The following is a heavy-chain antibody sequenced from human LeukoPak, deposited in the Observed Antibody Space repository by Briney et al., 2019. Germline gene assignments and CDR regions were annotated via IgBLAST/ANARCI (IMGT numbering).Heavy chain of an antibody. V-gene: IGHV5-51*01. CDR3: ARQDATVVQGNIISDYFDH. CDR2: IYPDDSDT. CDR1: GYTFTNYW. Sequence: GESLKISCKGLGYTFTNYWIGWVRQMPGKGLEWMGIIYPDDSDTRYGPSFQGQVIISADKSISTAYLQWSSLNASDSAMYYCARQDATVVQGNIISDYFDHWGLGTLVTVSS. D-gene: IGHD3-10*02. J-gene: IGHJ4*02.